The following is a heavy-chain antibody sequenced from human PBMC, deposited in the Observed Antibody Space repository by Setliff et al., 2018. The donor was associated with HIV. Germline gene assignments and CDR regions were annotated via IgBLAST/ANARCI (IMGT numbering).Heavy chain of an antibody. J-gene: IGHJ4*02. CDR2: IYYSGST. V-gene: IGHV4-59*01. D-gene: IGHD7-27*01. CDR1: GGSISSYY. CDR3: ARDSKWGPAHYFDY. Sequence: SETLSLTCTVSGGSISSYYWSRIRQPPGKGLEWIGYIYYSGSTNYNPSLKSRVTISVDTSKNQFSLKLSSVTAADTAVYYCARDSKWGPAHYFDYWGQGTLVTVSS.